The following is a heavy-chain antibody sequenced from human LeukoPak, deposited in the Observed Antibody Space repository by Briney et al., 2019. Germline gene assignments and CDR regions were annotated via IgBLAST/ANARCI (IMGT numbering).Heavy chain of an antibody. CDR1: GGPFSGYY. CDR2: INHSGST. Sequence: SETLSLTCAVYGGPFSGYYWSWIPQPPGKGLEWIGEINHSGSTNYNPSLKSRVTISVDTSKNQFSLKLSSVTAADTGVYYCARLRGYSAGIRRPYYYYMDVWGKGTTVTVSS. V-gene: IGHV4-34*01. J-gene: IGHJ6*03. CDR3: ARLRGYSAGIRRPYYYYMDV. D-gene: IGHD5-18*01.